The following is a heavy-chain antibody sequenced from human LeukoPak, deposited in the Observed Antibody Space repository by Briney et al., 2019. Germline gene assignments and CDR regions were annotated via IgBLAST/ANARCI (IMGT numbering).Heavy chain of an antibody. Sequence: GGSLRLSCTASGFTFSDYNMNWVRQAPGKGLEWVSAISGSGGSTYYADSVKGRFTISRDNSKNTLYLQMNSLRAEDTAVYYCAKVGNFDYYWGQGTLVTVSS. J-gene: IGHJ4*02. V-gene: IGHV3-23*01. CDR2: ISGSGGST. CDR1: GFTFSDYN. D-gene: IGHD3-9*01. CDR3: AKVGNFDYY.